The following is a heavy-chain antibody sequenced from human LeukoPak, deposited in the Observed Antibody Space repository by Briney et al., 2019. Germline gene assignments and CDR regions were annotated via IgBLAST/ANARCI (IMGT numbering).Heavy chain of an antibody. CDR1: GFTFRRYA. D-gene: IGHD3-10*01. Sequence: GRSLRLSCAASGFTFRRYAMNWVRQAPGKGLEWISAISGSDNNTYYADSVKGRFTISRDNSKNTLYLQMNSLRAEDTAMYYCAKTTSVYGSGDDYSDATNWFDPWGQGTLVTVSS. J-gene: IGHJ5*02. CDR2: ISGSDNNT. CDR3: AKTTSVYGSGDDYSDATNWFDP. V-gene: IGHV3-23*01.